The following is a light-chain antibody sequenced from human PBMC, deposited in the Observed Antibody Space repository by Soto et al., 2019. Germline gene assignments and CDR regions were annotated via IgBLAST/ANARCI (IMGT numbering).Light chain of an antibody. J-gene: IGLJ1*01. CDR2: DVR. Sequence: QSVLTQPASVSGSPGQSITISCTGTSSDVGYYNYVSWYQQHPGKAPKLMIYDVRNRPSGVSNRFSGSKAGNTASLTISGRQAEDEADYYCSSDTSSSTYVFGTGTKLTVL. CDR1: SSDVGYYNY. CDR3: SSDTSSSTYV. V-gene: IGLV2-14*03.